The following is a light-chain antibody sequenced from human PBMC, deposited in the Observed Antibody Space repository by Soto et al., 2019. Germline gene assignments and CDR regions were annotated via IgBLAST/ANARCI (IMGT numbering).Light chain of an antibody. V-gene: IGLV1-40*01. CDR2: GNS. J-gene: IGLJ3*02. CDR1: SSNIGAGYD. CDR3: QSYDSSLSAL. Sequence: QLVLTQPPSVSGAPGQRVTISCTGSSSNIGAGYDVHWYQQLPGTAPKLLIYGNSNRPSGVPDRFSGSKSGTSASLAITVLQAEDEAEYYCQSYDSSLSALFGGGTKLTVL.